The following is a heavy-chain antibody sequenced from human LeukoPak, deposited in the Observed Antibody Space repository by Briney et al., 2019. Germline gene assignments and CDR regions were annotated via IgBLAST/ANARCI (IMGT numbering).Heavy chain of an antibody. Sequence: ASVKDSCKASGFTFTGYYRHSVRQAPGQGVERMGYTNPHSGAANSPHKFQGRVTMTTDTPISAGYRELSSLISDDAAKYNCVRESNELQSNKFDYWGQGTLVTVSS. J-gene: IGHJ4*02. CDR1: GFTFTGYY. V-gene: IGHV1-2*02. CDR3: VRESNELQSNKFDY. CDR2: TNPHSGAA. D-gene: IGHD4-11*01.